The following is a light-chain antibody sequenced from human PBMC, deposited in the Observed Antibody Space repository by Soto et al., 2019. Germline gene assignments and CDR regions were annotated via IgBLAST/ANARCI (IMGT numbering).Light chain of an antibody. J-gene: IGKJ1*01. CDR1: QSVSSN. Sequence: EIVMTQSPVTLSVSPGERATLSCRASQSVSSNLAWYQQKPGQAPRLLIYDASTRATGVPARFSGSGSGTDFTLTISSLQSEDFAVYYCQQYKNWPPPWTFGQGTKVEIK. CDR2: DAS. V-gene: IGKV3-15*01. CDR3: QQYKNWPPPWT.